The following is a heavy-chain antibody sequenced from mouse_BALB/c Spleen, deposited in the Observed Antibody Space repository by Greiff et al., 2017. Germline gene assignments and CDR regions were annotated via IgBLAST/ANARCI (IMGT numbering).Heavy chain of an antibody. V-gene: IGHV1S56*01. CDR2: IYPGNVNT. Sequence: VQLQQSGPELVKPGASVRISCKASGYTFASYYIHWVKQRPGQGLEWIGWIYPGNVNTKYNEKFKGKATLTADKSSSTAYMQLSSLTSEDSAVYFCAREYDYYAMDYWGQGTSVTVSS. CDR3: AREYDYYAMDY. J-gene: IGHJ4*01. CDR1: GYTFASYY. D-gene: IGHD5-1*01.